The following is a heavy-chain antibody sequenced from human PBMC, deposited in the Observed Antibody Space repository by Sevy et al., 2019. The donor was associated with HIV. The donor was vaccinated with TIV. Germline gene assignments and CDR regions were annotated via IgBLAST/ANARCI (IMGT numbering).Heavy chain of an antibody. Sequence: GGSLRLSCAASGFTVSSNYMSWVRQAPGKGLEWVSVIYSGGSTYYADSVKGRFTISRDNSKNTLYLQMNSLRAEDTAVYYWAREVNGRGGSSSSGDYWGQGTLVTVSS. CDR2: IYSGGST. CDR1: GFTVSSNY. J-gene: IGHJ4*02. D-gene: IGHD1-26*01. V-gene: IGHV3-53*01. CDR3: AREVNGRGGSSSSGDY.